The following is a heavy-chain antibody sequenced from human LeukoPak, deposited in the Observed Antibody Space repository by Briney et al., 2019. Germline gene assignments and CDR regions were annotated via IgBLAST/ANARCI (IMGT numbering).Heavy chain of an antibody. V-gene: IGHV3-48*04. CDR2: ISSSSSTI. J-gene: IGHJ6*02. CDR1: GFTFSSYS. CDR3: ARALEEVIVVVINEYGMDV. Sequence: KSGGSLRLSCAASGFTFSSYSMNWVRQAPGKGLEWVSYISSSSSTIYYADSVKGRFTISRDNAKNSLYLQMNSLRAEDTAVYYCARALEEVIVVVINEYGMDVWGQGTTVTVSS. D-gene: IGHD3-22*01.